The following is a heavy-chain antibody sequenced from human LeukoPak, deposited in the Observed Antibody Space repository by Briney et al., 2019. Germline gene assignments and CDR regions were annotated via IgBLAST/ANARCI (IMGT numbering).Heavy chain of an antibody. J-gene: IGHJ4*02. V-gene: IGHV3-21*01. CDR1: GFTFSGYS. CDR2: IRFTGSYI. CDR3: ARAGPRRDGYNCDY. Sequence: GGSLRLSCAASGFTFSGYSMNWVRQAPGRGLEWVSSIRFTGSYIYYADSVKGRFTISRDDAKNLLSLQMISLRVEDTAVYYCARAGPRRDGYNCDYWGQGTLVTVSS. D-gene: IGHD5-24*01.